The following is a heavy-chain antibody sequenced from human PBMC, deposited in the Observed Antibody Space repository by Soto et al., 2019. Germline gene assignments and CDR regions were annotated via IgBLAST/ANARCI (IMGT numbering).Heavy chain of an antibody. Sequence: QVQLVQSGAEVKKPGSSVKVSCKASGGTFSSYAISWVRQAPGQGLEWMGGIIPIFGTANYAQKFQGRVTITADKSTSTAYMALSSLRSEDTAVYYCARGMVRGVILSRGVVYFDYSGQGTLVTVSS. D-gene: IGHD3-10*01. J-gene: IGHJ4*02. V-gene: IGHV1-69*06. CDR2: IIPIFGTA. CDR3: ARGMVRGVILSRGVVYFDY. CDR1: GGTFSSYA.